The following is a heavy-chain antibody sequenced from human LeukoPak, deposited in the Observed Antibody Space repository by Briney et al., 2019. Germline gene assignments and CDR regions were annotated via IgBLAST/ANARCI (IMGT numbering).Heavy chain of an antibody. CDR2: ISAYNGNT. Sequence: ASVKVSCKASGYTFTSYGINWVRQAPGQGLEWMGWISAYNGNTNYAQKLQGRVTMTTDTSTSTAYMELRSLRSDDTAVYYCARDSLFDCSSTSCYFSWFDPWGQGTLVTVSS. V-gene: IGHV1-18*01. CDR1: GYTFTSYG. D-gene: IGHD2-2*01. J-gene: IGHJ5*02. CDR3: ARDSLFDCSSTSCYFSWFDP.